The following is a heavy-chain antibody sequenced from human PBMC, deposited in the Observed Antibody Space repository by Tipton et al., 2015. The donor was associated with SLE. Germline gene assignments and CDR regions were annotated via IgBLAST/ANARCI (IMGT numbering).Heavy chain of an antibody. CDR3: ARQHSSSWYHRFDP. V-gene: IGHV4-34*01. Sequence: GLVKPSETLSLTCAVYGGSFSGYYWSWIRQPPGKGLEWIGEINHSGSTNYNPSLKSRVTISVDTSKNQFSLKLSSVTAADTAVYYCARQHSSSWYHRFDPWGQGTLVTVSS. J-gene: IGHJ5*02. D-gene: IGHD6-13*01. CDR1: GGSFSGYY. CDR2: INHSGST.